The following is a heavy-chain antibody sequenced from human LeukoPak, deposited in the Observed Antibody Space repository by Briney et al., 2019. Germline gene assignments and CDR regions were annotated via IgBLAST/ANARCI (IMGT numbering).Heavy chain of an antibody. CDR3: ARDGVTTGKNDAFDI. CDR2: ISGSGGST. J-gene: IGHJ3*02. Sequence: PGGSLRLSCAASGFSFSNHEMNWVRQAPGKGLEWVSEISGSGGSTYNADSVKGRFTMSRDSSMNTLYLQLNSLRADDTAVYYCARDGVTTGKNDAFDIWGQGTMVTVSS. D-gene: IGHD4-17*01. V-gene: IGHV3-23*01. CDR1: GFSFSNHE.